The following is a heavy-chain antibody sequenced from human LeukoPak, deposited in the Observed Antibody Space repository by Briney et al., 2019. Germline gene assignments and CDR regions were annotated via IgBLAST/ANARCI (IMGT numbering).Heavy chain of an antibody. J-gene: IGHJ4*02. CDR2: INTDGSTT. Sequence: GGSLRLSCAASGFTFSNDWMHWVRQAPGKGLVWVSRINTDGSTTSYADSVKGRFTISRDNTKNTLYLQMNSLRVEGTAVYYCARGRGGSYHYWGQGTLVTVAS. V-gene: IGHV3-74*01. CDR3: ARGRGGSYHY. CDR1: GFTFSNDW. D-gene: IGHD1-26*01.